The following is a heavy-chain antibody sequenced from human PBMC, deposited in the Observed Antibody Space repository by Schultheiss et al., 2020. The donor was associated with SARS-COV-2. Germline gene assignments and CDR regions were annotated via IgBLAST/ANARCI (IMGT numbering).Heavy chain of an antibody. J-gene: IGHJ6*02. V-gene: IGHV3-15*01. CDR1: GFTFSSYA. CDR3: TTDPFTYYYYGMDV. CDR2: IKSKTDGGTT. D-gene: IGHD3-3*02. Sequence: GGSLRLSCAASGFTFSSYAMHWVRQAPGKGLEWVGRIKSKTDGGTTDYAAPVKGRFTISRDDSKNTLYLQMNSLKTEDTAVYYCTTDPFTYYYYGMDVWGQGTTVTVSS.